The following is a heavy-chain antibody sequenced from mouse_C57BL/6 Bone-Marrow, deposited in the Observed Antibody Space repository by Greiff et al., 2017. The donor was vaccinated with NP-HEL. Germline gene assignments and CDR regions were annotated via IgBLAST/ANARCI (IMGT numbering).Heavy chain of an antibody. D-gene: IGHD4-1*01. V-gene: IGHV7-1*01. Sequence: EVMLVESGGGLVQSGRSLRLSCATSGFTFSDFYMEWVRQAPGKGLEWIAASRNKANDYTTEYSASVKGRFIVSRDTSKSILYLQMNALRAEDTAIYYCARENWDGAMDYWGQGTSVTVSS. CDR1: GFTFSDFY. CDR3: ARENWDGAMDY. J-gene: IGHJ4*01. CDR2: SRNKANDYTT.